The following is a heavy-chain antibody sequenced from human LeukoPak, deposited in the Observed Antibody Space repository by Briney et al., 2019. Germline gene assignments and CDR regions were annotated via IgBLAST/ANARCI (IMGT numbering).Heavy chain of an antibody. CDR3: TTGLCFGEDYNY. D-gene: IGHD3-10*01. CDR1: RFTLSSAW. Sequence: GGSLRLSCGASRFTLSSAWLISGRQAPGKGLEWVGHIKSKTDGETTDYGAPVKGRFTISRDDSKNTLYLQMNSLQTEDTAVYYYTTGLCFGEDYNYWGQGTLVTVSS. J-gene: IGHJ4*02. CDR2: IKSKTDGETT. V-gene: IGHV3-15*01.